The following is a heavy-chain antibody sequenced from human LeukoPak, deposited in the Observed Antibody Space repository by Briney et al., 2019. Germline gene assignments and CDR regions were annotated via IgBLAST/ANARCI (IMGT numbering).Heavy chain of an antibody. CDR3: AIVILRSGNLETFDY. V-gene: IGHV3-23*05. CDR2: LYSGSKI. J-gene: IGHJ4*02. D-gene: IGHD1-14*01. CDR1: GFTFSSYA. Sequence: GGSLRLSCAASGFTFSSYAMSWVRQAPGKGLEWISTLYSGSKIFYAESLKGRVTISRDNSNNTLFLHVSSLRAEDTAVYYCAIVILRSGNLETFDYWGQGTLVTVSS.